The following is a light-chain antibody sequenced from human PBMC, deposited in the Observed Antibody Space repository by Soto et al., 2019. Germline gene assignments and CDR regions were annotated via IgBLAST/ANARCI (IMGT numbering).Light chain of an antibody. CDR1: TSDIGAVYG. J-gene: IGLJ2*01. V-gene: IGLV1-40*01. CDR2: ANN. Sequence: QAVVTQPPSVSGAPGQTVTISCTGSTSDIGAVYGFHWYQQIRGTAPRLLIFANNNRPSGVPDRFSGSKSGTSASLTITGLQAEDEADYYCQSDDSTQSVVFGGGTKLTVL. CDR3: QSDDSTQSVV.